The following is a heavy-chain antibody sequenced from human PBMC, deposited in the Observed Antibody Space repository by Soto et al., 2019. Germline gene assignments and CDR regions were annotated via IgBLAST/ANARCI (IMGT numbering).Heavy chain of an antibody. CDR1: GFPFETYA. Sequence: GGSLRLSCVASGFPFETYAMSWVRQAPGRGLEWVSGICGSGSGISYADSVKGRFTISRDNSNNSLYLRMNSLRAEDTAVYYCARDRLAVARNSDYWGQGTLVTVSS. CDR3: ARDRLAVARNSDY. J-gene: IGHJ4*02. D-gene: IGHD6-19*01. V-gene: IGHV3-23*01. CDR2: ICGSGSGI.